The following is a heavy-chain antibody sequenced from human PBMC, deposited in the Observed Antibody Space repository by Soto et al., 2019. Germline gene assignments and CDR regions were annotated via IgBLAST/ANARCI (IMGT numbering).Heavy chain of an antibody. J-gene: IGHJ5*02. D-gene: IGHD2-2*01. CDR3: ARLFCSTTTCDSWFDP. CDR1: GYTFTTLW. Sequence: GESLKISCTGFGYTFTTLWISWVRQMPGKGLEWMGRIDPRDSYVNYSPSFQGHVTISLDKSISTAYLQWGSLKASDTAMYYCARLFCSTTTCDSWFDPWGQGTLVTASS. CDR2: IDPRDSYV. V-gene: IGHV5-10-1*01.